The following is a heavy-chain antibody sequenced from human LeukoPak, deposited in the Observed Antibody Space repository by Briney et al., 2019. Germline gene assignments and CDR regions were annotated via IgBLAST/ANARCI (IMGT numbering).Heavy chain of an antibody. J-gene: IGHJ5*02. D-gene: IGHD1-14*01. CDR2: LYHGAST. V-gene: IGHV4-38-2*02. CDR1: GGSLSSGSY. CDR3: ARLNKPGWFDP. Sequence: SETLSLTCTVSGGSLSSGSYWGWIRQPPGRGLEWIASLYHGASTYYNPSLKSRLTISIDTSNNQFSLRLTSLTAADTAVYYCARLNKPGWFDPWGQGTLVTVSS.